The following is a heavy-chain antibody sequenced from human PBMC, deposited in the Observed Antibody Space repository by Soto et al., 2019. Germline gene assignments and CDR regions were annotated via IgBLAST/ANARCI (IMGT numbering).Heavy chain of an antibody. D-gene: IGHD3-16*01. J-gene: IGHJ4*02. CDR1: GFTFSSYA. CDR2: ISYDGSNK. CDR3: ARAYEGDYFDY. Sequence: QVQLVESGGGVLKPGRSQRLSCAASGFTFSSYAMHWVRKAPGKGLERVAVISYDGSNKYYADSVKGRFTISRDNSKNTLYLQMNSLRAEDTAVYYCARAYEGDYFDYWGQGTLVTVSS. V-gene: IGHV3-30-3*01.